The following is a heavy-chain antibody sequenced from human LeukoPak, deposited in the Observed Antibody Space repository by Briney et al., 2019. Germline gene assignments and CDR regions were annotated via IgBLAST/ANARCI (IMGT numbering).Heavy chain of an antibody. CDR1: GDSISPYY. J-gene: IGHJ6*03. CDR2: IHDSGSA. CDR3: ARDFARQEASARLYYDYMDV. D-gene: IGHD3-3*01. V-gene: IGHV4-59*01. Sequence: SATLSLTCTVSGDSISPYYWSWIRQAPGKGLEWIGKIHDSGSASCNPSLQSRVTMSVDTSKNQFSLNLISVTAADTAVYFCARDFARQEASARLYYDYMDVWGKGTTVTVSS.